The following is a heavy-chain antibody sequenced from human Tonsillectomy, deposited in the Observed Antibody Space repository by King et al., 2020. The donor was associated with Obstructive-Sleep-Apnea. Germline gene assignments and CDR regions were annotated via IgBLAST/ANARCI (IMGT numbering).Heavy chain of an antibody. Sequence: VQLVESGGGLVKPGGSLRLSCAASGFTFSDYYMSWIRQAPGKGLEWVSFISTSGGTIYYADSVKGRFTISRDNAKNSLYLQMNSLRAEDTAVYYCARVMDIVATIRDVAFGYWGQGTLVTVSS. CDR2: ISTSGGTI. V-gene: IGHV3-11*01. D-gene: IGHD5-12*01. CDR3: ARVMDIVATIRDVAFGY. J-gene: IGHJ4*02. CDR1: GFTFSDYY.